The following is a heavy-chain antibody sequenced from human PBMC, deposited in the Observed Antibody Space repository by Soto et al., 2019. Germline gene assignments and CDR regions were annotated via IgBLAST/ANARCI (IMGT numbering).Heavy chain of an antibody. CDR2: IWYDGSRT. CDR1: GFTFSRYG. CDR3: AREQIGVAGSTYDY. Sequence: QVQLVESGGGVVQPGTSLRLSCAASGFTFSRYGMHWVRQAPGKGLDWVALIWYDGSRTYYGESVKGRFTISRDNSKNTLFLQMNSLSVEDTAVYYCAREQIGVAGSTYDYWGQGTLVTVSS. D-gene: IGHD6-19*01. V-gene: IGHV3-33*01. J-gene: IGHJ4*02.